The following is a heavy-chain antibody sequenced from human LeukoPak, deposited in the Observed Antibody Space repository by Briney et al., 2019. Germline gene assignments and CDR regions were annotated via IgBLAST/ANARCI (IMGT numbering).Heavy chain of an antibody. CDR2: ISGSGGST. CDR3: ARDGVVDYYYYYMDV. CDR1: GFTFSSYA. V-gene: IGHV3-23*01. Sequence: GGSLRLSCAASGFTFSSYAMSWVRQAPGKGLEWVSAISGSGGSTYYADSVKGRFTISRDNSKNTLYLQMNSLRAEDTAVYYCARDGVVDYYYYYMDVWGKGTTVTVSS. J-gene: IGHJ6*03. D-gene: IGHD2-8*02.